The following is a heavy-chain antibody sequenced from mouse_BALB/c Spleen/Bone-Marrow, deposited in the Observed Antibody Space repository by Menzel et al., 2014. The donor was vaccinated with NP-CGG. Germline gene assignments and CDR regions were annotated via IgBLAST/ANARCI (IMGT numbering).Heavy chain of an antibody. J-gene: IGHJ3*01. V-gene: IGHV5-9-4*01. CDR3: AREGAY. CDR1: GFTFSSYA. CDR2: ISSGGSYT. Sequence: EVKVVESGGGLVKPGGSLKLSCAASGFTFSSYAMSWVRQSPEKRLEWAAEISSGGSYTYYPDTVTGRFTISRDNAKNTLYLEMSSLRSEDTAMYYCAREGAYWGQGTLVTVSA.